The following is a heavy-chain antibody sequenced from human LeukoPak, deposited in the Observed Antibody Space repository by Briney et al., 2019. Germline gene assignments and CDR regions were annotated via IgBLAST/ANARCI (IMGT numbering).Heavy chain of an antibody. CDR1: GGSISSGSYY. V-gene: IGHV4-61*02. D-gene: IGHD3-3*01. CDR2: IYTSGST. CDR3: ARDIFPYYYDFWSGYVPL. J-gene: IGHJ4*02. Sequence: SQTLSLTCTVSGGSISSGSYYWSWIRQPAGKGLEWIGRIYTSGSTNDNPSLKTRVTISVDTSKNQFSLKLSSVTAADTAVYYCARDIFPYYYDFWSGYVPLWGQGTLVTVSS.